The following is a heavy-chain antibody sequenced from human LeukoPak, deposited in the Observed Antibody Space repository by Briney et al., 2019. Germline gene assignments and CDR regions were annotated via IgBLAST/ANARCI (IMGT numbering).Heavy chain of an antibody. CDR2: IYTSGST. D-gene: IGHD6-13*01. Sequence: SETLSLTCTVSGGSISSYYWSWIRQPPGKGLEWIGYIYTSGSTNYNPSLKSRVAMSVDTSKNQFSLKLSSVTAADTAVYYCARDRIAAAFDYWGQGTLVTVSS. CDR3: ARDRIAAAFDY. V-gene: IGHV4-4*08. J-gene: IGHJ4*02. CDR1: GGSISSYY.